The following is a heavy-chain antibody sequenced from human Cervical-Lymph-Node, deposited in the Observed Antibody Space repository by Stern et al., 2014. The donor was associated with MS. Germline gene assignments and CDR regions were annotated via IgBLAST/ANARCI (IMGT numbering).Heavy chain of an antibody. V-gene: IGHV4-34*01. CDR1: GGSFSGSY. Sequence: QVQLGQWGAGLLKSSETLSLTCAVYGGSFSGSYWSWVRQPPGREPEWLWGINHGGSTNFSPSLKSRVTISVAASKKQFSLRLNSVTAADTAVYYCASSNYYDSSGYRFDFWGQGTLVTVSS. D-gene: IGHD3-22*01. CDR3: ASSNYYDSSGYRFDF. CDR2: INHGGST. J-gene: IGHJ4*02.